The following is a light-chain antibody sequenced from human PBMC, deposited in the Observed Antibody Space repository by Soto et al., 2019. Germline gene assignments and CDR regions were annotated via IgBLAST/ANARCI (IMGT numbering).Light chain of an antibody. V-gene: IGLV3-21*02. CDR3: QVWDSSSDHYV. CDR1: NIGSKS. CDR2: DDS. Sequence: SYELTQPPSVSVAPGQTARITCGGNNIGSKSVHWYQQKPGQAPVLVDYDDSDRPSGIPERFSGSNSGNTATLTISRVEAGDGADYYCQVWDSSSDHYVFGTGTKV. J-gene: IGLJ1*01.